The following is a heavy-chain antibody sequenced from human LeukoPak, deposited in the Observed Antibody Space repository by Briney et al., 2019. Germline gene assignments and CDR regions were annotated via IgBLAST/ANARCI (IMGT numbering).Heavy chain of an antibody. CDR3: ARDSSPWSYGYPGTRDAFDI. J-gene: IGHJ3*02. CDR2: INPSGGST. Sequence: ASVKVSCKASGYTFTSYYMHWVRQAPGQGLEWMGIINPSGGSTSYAQKFQGRVTMTRDMSTSTVYMELSSLRSEDTAVYYCARDSSPWSYGYPGTRDAFDIWGQGTMVTVSS. D-gene: IGHD5-18*01. V-gene: IGHV1-46*01. CDR1: GYTFTSYY.